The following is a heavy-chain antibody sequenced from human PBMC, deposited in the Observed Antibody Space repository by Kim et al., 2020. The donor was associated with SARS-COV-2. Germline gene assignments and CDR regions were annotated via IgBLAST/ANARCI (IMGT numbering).Heavy chain of an antibody. Sequence: YSGSTYYKPSLKSRVTISVDTSKNQFSLKLSSVTAADTAVYYCARGPRIYWGQGTLVTVSS. J-gene: IGHJ4*02. D-gene: IGHD2-15*01. CDR3: ARGPRIY. V-gene: IGHV4-39*07. CDR2: YSGST.